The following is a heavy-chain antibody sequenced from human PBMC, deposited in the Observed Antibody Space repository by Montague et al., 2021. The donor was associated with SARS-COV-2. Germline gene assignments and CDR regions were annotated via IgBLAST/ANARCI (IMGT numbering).Heavy chain of an antibody. V-gene: IGHV4-39*01. CDR1: GGSIDSSSYH. Sequence: SETLSLTCTVSGGSIDSSSYHWDWIRQSPGKGLEWIGSIYYSGSTSYYTPSLKSRVTISADTSKNQFSLQLTPVTAADTAVYYCARYRRDGSYFLDYWGQGTLVTVSS. CDR3: ARYRRDGSYFLDY. CDR2: IYYSGSTS. J-gene: IGHJ4*02. D-gene: IGHD5-24*01.